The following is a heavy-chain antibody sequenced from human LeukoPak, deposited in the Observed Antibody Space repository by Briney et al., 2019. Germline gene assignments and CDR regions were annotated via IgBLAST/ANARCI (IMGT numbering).Heavy chain of an antibody. D-gene: IGHD3-3*01. CDR2: ISGSDGST. Sequence: GGSLRLSCAASGFMFSNYAMTWVRQAPGKGLEWVSAISGSDGSTYYPDSVTGRFTISRDSSKNTLYLQMTTLRTDGTAIYYCAKEGYDFWSAYQIDLWGQGTLVTASS. CDR3: AKEGYDFWSAYQIDL. CDR1: GFMFSNYA. J-gene: IGHJ5*02. V-gene: IGHV3-23*01.